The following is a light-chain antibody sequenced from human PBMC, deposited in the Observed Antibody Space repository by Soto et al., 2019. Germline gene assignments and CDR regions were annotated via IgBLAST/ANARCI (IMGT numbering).Light chain of an antibody. V-gene: IGLV1-44*01. CDR3: AAWDDSLNGVV. CDR2: SNS. Sequence: QSVLTQPPSASGTPGQRVTISCSGSSSNIGSNTVNWYQQLPGTAPKVFIYSNSQRPSGVPDRFSGSKSGTSASLAIGGLQSEDEADYYCAAWDDSLNGVVFGGGTKLT. J-gene: IGLJ2*01. CDR1: SSNIGSNT.